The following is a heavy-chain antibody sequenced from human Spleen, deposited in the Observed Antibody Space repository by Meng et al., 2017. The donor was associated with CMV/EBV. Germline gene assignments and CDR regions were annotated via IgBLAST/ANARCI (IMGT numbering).Heavy chain of an antibody. Sequence: GESPKISCAASGFTFSNYAMHWVRQAPGKGLEGVAVISYDGSDKYYADSVKGRFTISRDNSKNTLYLQMNSLPAEDTTLYYCAIDGCRDTGCFYGLDFWGQGTTVTVSS. J-gene: IGHJ6*02. CDR1: GFTFSNYA. D-gene: IGHD3-16*02. CDR3: AIDGCRDTGCFYGLDF. V-gene: IGHV3-30*04. CDR2: ISYDGSDK.